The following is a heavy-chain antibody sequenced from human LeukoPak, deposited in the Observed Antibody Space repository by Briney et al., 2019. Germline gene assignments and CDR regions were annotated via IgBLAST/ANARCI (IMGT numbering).Heavy chain of an antibody. Sequence: GASVKVSCKASGGTFSSYAISWVRQAPGQGLEWMGGIIPIFGTANYAQKFQGRVTITADESTSTAYMELSSLRSEDTAVYYCARDPGAHKDAFDIWGQGTMVTVSS. J-gene: IGHJ3*02. CDR1: GGTFSSYA. V-gene: IGHV1-69*13. CDR2: IIPIFGTA. CDR3: ARDPGAHKDAFDI.